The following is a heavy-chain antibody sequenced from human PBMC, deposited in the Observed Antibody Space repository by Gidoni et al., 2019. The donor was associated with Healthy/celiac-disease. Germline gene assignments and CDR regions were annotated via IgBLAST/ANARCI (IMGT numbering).Heavy chain of an antibody. CDR3: ARSLPSNYYYYGMDV. D-gene: IGHD2-2*01. J-gene: IGHJ6*02. Sequence: KISCKGSGDSFTSYWIGWVRQMPGKGLEWMGIIYPGDSDTRYSPSFQGQVTISADKPISTAYLQWSSLKASATAMYYCARSLPSNYYYYGMDVWGQGTTVTVSS. CDR1: GDSFTSYW. CDR2: IYPGDSDT. V-gene: IGHV5-51*04.